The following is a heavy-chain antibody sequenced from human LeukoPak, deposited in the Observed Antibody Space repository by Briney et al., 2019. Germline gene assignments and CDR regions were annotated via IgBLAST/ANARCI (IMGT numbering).Heavy chain of an antibody. V-gene: IGHV4-30-4*08. CDR2: IYYSGST. Sequence: TLSLTCTVSGGSISSGDYYWSWIRQPPGKGLEWIGYIYYSGSTYYNPSLKSRVTISVDTSKNQFSLKLSSVTAADTAVYYCARDHNNSSSYYYYYYYMDVWGKGTTVTVSS. J-gene: IGHJ6*03. CDR1: GGSISSGDYY. D-gene: IGHD6-6*01. CDR3: ARDHNNSSSYYYYYYYMDV.